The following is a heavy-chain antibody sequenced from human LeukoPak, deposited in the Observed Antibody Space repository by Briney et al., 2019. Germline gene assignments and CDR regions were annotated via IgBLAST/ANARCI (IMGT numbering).Heavy chain of an antibody. D-gene: IGHD6-13*01. Sequence: PGGSLRLSCAASGFTFSSHWMTWVRQAPGKGLEWVANINQDGSERYYVYSVKGRFTISRDNAKNSLHLQMNSLRAEDTAVYYCARDSEYSSSFAFDIWGQGTMVTVSS. CDR3: ARDSEYSSSFAFDI. CDR2: INQDGSER. J-gene: IGHJ3*02. CDR1: GFTFSSHW. V-gene: IGHV3-7*01.